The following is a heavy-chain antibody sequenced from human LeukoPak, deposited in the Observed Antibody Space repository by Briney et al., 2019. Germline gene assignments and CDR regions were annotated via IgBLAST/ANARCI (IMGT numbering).Heavy chain of an antibody. Sequence: GGSLRLSWAASGFTFSSYAMSWVRQAPGKGLEWVSAISGSGGSTYYADSVKGRFTISRDNSKNTLYLQMNSLRAEDTAVYYCAKDSNYYGSGSPSFDYWGQGTLVTVSS. D-gene: IGHD3-10*01. CDR3: AKDSNYYGSGSPSFDY. CDR2: ISGSGGST. J-gene: IGHJ4*02. CDR1: GFTFSSYA. V-gene: IGHV3-23*01.